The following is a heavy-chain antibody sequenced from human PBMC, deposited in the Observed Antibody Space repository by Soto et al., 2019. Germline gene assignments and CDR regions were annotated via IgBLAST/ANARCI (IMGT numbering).Heavy chain of an antibody. J-gene: IGHJ4*02. CDR1: GYSFTNYW. Sequence: PGGSLKIYCKGSGYSFTNYWIGWVRQMPGKGLEWMGIIYPGDSDTRYSPSFQGQVTISADKSITTAYVQWSSLKASDTAMYYCARQSAYYFDYWGQGTLVTVSS. CDR3: ARQSAYYFDY. V-gene: IGHV5-51*01. CDR2: IYPGDSDT.